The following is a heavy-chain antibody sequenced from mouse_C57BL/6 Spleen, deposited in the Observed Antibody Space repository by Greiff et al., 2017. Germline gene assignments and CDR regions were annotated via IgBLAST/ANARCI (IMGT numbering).Heavy chain of an antibody. CDR2: INPNNGGT. Sequence: EVQLQQSGPELVKPGASVKIPCKASGYTFTDYNIDWVKQSHGKSLEWIGDINPNNGGTIYNQKFKGKATLTVDKSSSTAYMERRSLTSEDTAVYYCARRDGDYAMGYWGQGTSVTVSS. CDR1: GYTFTDYN. V-gene: IGHV1-18*01. CDR3: ARRDGDYAMGY. D-gene: IGHD3-3*01. J-gene: IGHJ4*01.